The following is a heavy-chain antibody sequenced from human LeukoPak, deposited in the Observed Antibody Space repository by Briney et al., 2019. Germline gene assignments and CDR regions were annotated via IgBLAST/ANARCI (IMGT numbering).Heavy chain of an antibody. CDR2: IYHSGST. J-gene: IGHJ5*02. V-gene: IGHV4-38-2*02. CDR1: GYSISSGYY. D-gene: IGHD3-10*01. Sequence: PSETLSLTCTVSGYSISSGYYWGWIRQPPGKGLEWIGSIYHSGSTCYNPSLKSRVTISVDTSKNQFSLKLSSVTAADTAVYYCARGEITMVRGVKGSNWFDPWGQGTLVTVSS. CDR3: ARGEITMVRGVKGSNWFDP.